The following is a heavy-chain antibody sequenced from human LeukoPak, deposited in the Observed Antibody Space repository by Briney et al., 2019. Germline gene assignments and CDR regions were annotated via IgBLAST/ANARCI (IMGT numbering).Heavy chain of an antibody. Sequence: GGSLRLSCAASGFKSSSYEMNWVRQAPGKGLEWVSVITGSDLSTYYADSVRGRFTISRDNSKNTLYLQMNSLRADDTAVYYCAKHRGSGVAGTGGVESWGQGTLVTVSS. CDR1: GFKSSSYE. CDR2: ITGSDLST. D-gene: IGHD6-19*01. V-gene: IGHV3-23*01. CDR3: AKHRGSGVAGTGGVES. J-gene: IGHJ4*02.